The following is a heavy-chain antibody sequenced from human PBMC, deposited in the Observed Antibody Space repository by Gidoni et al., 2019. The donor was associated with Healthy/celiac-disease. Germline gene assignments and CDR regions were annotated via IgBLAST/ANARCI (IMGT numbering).Heavy chain of an antibody. CDR1: GGTFSSYA. CDR3: ARDQDLGGGYFDY. V-gene: IGHV1-69*09. J-gene: IGHJ4*02. Sequence: QVQLVQSGAEVKKPGSSVKVSCKASGGTFSSYAISWVRQAPGQGLEWMGRIIPILGIANYAQKFQGRVTITADKSTSTAYMELSSLRSEDTAVYYCARDQDLGGGYFDYWGQGTLVTVSS. D-gene: IGHD5-12*01. CDR2: IIPILGIA.